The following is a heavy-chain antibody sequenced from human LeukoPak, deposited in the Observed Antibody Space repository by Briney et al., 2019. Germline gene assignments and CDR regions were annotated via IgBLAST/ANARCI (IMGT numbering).Heavy chain of an antibody. D-gene: IGHD6-13*01. Sequence: SETLSLTCAVYGESFSGYYWSWIRQPPGKGLEWIGEINHSGSTNYNPSLKSRVTISVDTSKNQFSLKLSSVTAADTAVYYCARASPRWAAADVYFQHWGQGTLVTVSS. J-gene: IGHJ1*01. CDR1: GESFSGYY. CDR3: ARASPRWAAADVYFQH. CDR2: INHSGST. V-gene: IGHV4-34*01.